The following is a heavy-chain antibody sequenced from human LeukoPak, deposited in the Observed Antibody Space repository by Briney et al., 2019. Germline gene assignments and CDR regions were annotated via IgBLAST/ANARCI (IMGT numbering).Heavy chain of an antibody. V-gene: IGHV3-23*01. CDR3: ASVEMATIALGL. J-gene: IGHJ3*01. CDR2: ISGSGGST. Sequence: GGSLRLSCAASGFTFSSYAMSWVRQDPGKGLEWVSAISGSGGSTYYADSVKGRFTISRDNSKNTLYLQMNSLRTEDTAVYSCASVEMATIALGLWGQGTMVTVSS. CDR1: GFTFSSYA. D-gene: IGHD5-24*01.